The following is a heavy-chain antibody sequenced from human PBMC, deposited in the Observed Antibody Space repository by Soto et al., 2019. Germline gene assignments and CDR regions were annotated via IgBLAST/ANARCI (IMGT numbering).Heavy chain of an antibody. CDR2: INPNSGGT. V-gene: IGHV1-2*02. CDR1: GYTFTGYY. Sequence: ASVKVSCKASGYTFTGYYMHWVRQAPGQGLEWKGWINPNSGGTNYAQKFQGRVTMTRDASISTAYMELSRLRSDDTAVYYCAIPYSSSWYSYYYYGMDVWGQGTTVTVSS. CDR3: AIPYSSSWYSYYYYGMDV. D-gene: IGHD6-13*01. J-gene: IGHJ6*02.